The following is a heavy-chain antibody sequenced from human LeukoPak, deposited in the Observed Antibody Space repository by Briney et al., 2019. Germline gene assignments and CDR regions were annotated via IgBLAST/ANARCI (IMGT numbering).Heavy chain of an antibody. D-gene: IGHD6-13*01. V-gene: IGHV3-23*01. J-gene: IGHJ4*02. CDR1: GFTFSSYA. CDR2: ISGSGGST. Sequence: GGSLRLSCAASGFTFSSYAMSWVRQAPGKGLEGVSAISGSGGSTYYADSVKGRFTISRDNSKNTLYLQMNSLRAEDTAVYYCAKVEGGWTAAGPNFDYWGQGTLVTVSS. CDR3: AKVEGGWTAAGPNFDY.